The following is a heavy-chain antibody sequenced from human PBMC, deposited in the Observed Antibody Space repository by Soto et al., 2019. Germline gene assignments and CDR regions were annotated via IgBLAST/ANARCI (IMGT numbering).Heavy chain of an antibody. Sequence: RASVKVSCKASGYTFNFYGITWVRQAPGQGLEWMGWISGFNGNTNYAADLQGRVTMTTDTSTSTAYMELRGLRSDDTAVHYCARIGVSSGHESPDFDSWGQGTLVT. CDR3: ARIGVSSGHESPDFDS. J-gene: IGHJ4*02. CDR1: GYTFNFYG. V-gene: IGHV1-18*01. D-gene: IGHD3-16*01. CDR2: ISGFNGNT.